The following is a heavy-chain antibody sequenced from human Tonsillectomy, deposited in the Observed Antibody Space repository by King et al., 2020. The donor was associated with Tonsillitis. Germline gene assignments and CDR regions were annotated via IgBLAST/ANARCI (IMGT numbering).Heavy chain of an antibody. CDR1: GFTFSSYG. D-gene: IGHD6-19*01. Sequence: VQLVESGGGVVQPGRSLRLSCAASGFTFSSYGMHWVRQAPGKGLEWVAVISYDGSNKYYADSVKGRFTISRDNSKNTLYLQMNSLRAEDTAVYYCAKDHGIAVAGTREWFDPWGQGTLVTVSS. V-gene: IGHV3-30*18. CDR3: AKDHGIAVAGTREWFDP. CDR2: ISYDGSNK. J-gene: IGHJ5*02.